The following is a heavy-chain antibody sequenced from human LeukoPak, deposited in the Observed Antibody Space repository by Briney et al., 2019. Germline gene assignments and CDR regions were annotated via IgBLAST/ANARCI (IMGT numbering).Heavy chain of an antibody. D-gene: IGHD6-19*01. CDR3: ARGGWWDLSRGYDY. CDR1: GFTFSSYA. V-gene: IGHV3-30*04. J-gene: IGHJ4*02. Sequence: GGSLRLSCAASGFTFSSYAMHWVRQAPGKGLEWVAVISFDGSNKYYADSVKGRFTISRDNSKNTLYLQMSSLRAEDTAVYYCARGGWWDLSRGYDYWGQGTLVTVSS. CDR2: ISFDGSNK.